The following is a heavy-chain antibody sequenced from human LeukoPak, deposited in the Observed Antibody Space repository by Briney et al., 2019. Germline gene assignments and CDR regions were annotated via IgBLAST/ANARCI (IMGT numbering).Heavy chain of an antibody. Sequence: SETLSLTCAVYGGSFSGYYWSWIRQPPGKGLEWIGEINHSGSTNYNPSLKSRVTISVDTSKNQFSLKLSSVTAADTAVYYCARGFSRGYCSSTSCYPWYDHWGQGTLVTVSS. CDR1: GGSFSGYY. J-gene: IGHJ5*02. CDR3: ARGFSRGYCSSTSCYPWYDH. D-gene: IGHD2-2*01. V-gene: IGHV4-34*01. CDR2: INHSGST.